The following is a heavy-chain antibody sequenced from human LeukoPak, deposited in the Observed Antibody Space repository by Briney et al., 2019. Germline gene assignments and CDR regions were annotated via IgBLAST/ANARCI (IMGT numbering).Heavy chain of an antibody. J-gene: IGHJ4*02. Sequence: ASVKVSCKVSGYTFTDYYMHWVQQTPGKGLEWMGLVDPEDGETIYAEKFQGRVTITADTSTDTAYMELSSLRSEDTAVYYCATDYGGNWAYWGQGTLVTVSS. CDR2: VDPEDGET. V-gene: IGHV1-69-2*01. CDR1: GYTFTDYY. CDR3: ATDYGGNWAY. D-gene: IGHD4-23*01.